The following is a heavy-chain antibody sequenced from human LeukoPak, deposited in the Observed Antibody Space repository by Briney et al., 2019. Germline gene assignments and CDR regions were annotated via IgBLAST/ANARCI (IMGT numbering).Heavy chain of an antibody. CDR2: ISYDGSNK. J-gene: IGHJ4*02. CDR1: GFTFSSYG. V-gene: IGHV3-30*03. D-gene: IGHD6-19*01. CDR3: ARETYSSGWYSDY. Sequence: GRSLRLSCAASGFTFSSYGMHWVRQAPGKGLEWVAVISYDGSNKYYADSVKGRFTISRDNAKNTLYLQMNSLRAEDTAVYYCARETYSSGWYSDYWGQGTLVTVSS.